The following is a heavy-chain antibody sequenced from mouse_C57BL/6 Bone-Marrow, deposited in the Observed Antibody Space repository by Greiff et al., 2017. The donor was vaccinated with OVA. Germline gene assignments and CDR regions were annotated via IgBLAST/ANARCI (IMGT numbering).Heavy chain of an antibody. J-gene: IGHJ3*01. CDR3: ATTMVTNAY. V-gene: IGHV1-19*01. CDR2: INPYNGGT. CDR1: GYTFTDYY. Sequence: EVQLVESGPVLVKPGASVKMSCKASGYTFTDYYMNWVKQSHGKSLEWIGVINPYNGGTSYNQKFKGKATLTVDKSSSTAYMELNSLTSEDSAVYYCATTMVTNAYWGQGTLVTVSA. D-gene: IGHD2-2*01.